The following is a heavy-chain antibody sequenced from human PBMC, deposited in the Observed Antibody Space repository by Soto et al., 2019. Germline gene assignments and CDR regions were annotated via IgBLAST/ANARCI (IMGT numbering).Heavy chain of an antibody. V-gene: IGHV5-10-1*01. D-gene: IGHD2-15*01. J-gene: IGHJ6*02. CDR2: IDPSDSYS. CDR3: ATFCSGGSCYSAQYQNFGLDV. CDR1: GYNFTNFW. Sequence: GESLKISCKGFGYNFTNFWISWVRQKPGKGLEWMGRIDPSDSYSNYSPSFQGHVTISVDRSITTAYLQWSNLEASDTAIYYCATFCSGGSCYSAQYQNFGLDVWGQGTTVTVSS.